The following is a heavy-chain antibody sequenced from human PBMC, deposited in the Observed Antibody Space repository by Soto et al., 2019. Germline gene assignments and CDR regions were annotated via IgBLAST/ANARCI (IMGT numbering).Heavy chain of an antibody. D-gene: IGHD3-22*01. CDR1: GFTFSSYA. CDR3: ARDRYYYDSSGYYA. V-gene: IGHV3-30-3*01. J-gene: IGHJ4*02. CDR2: ISYDGSNK. Sequence: SLRLSCAASGFTFSSYAMHWVRQAPGKGLEWVAVISYDGSNKYYADSVKGRFTISRDNSKNTLYLQMNSLRAEDMAVYYCARDRYYYDSSGYYARGQGTLVTVSS.